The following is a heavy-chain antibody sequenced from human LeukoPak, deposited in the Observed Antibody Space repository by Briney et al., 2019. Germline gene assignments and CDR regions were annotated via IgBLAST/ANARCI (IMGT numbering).Heavy chain of an antibody. Sequence: GGSLRLSCAASGFTFSSYWMSWVRQAPGKGLEWVANIKQDGSEKYYVDSVKGRFTISRDNAKNSLYLQMNSLRAEDTAVYYCARDTAYDFRSGSGDDAFDIWGQGTMVTVSS. CDR1: GFTFSSYW. J-gene: IGHJ3*02. CDR3: ARDTAYDFRSGSGDDAFDI. V-gene: IGHV3-7*01. D-gene: IGHD3-3*01. CDR2: IKQDGSEK.